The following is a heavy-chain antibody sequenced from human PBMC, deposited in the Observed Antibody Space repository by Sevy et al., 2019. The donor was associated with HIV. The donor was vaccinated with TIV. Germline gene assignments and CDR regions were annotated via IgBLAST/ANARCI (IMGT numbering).Heavy chain of an antibody. Sequence: GGSLRLSCTASGFTFSDYVMTWVRQAPGKGLEWVSTISADSGSTYYADSVKGRFTISRDNSKNTLYLQMMSLRAVDTALYYCAKELQNFVFWRGFYLGYFDYWGQGIRVTVSS. CDR2: ISADSGST. CDR1: GFTFSDYV. V-gene: IGHV3-23*01. CDR3: AKELQNFVFWRGFYLGYFDY. J-gene: IGHJ4*02. D-gene: IGHD3-3*01.